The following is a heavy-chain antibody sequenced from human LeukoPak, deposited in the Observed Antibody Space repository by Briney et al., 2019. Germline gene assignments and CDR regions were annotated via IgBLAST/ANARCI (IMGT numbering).Heavy chain of an antibody. Sequence: GGSLRLSCAASGFTVSSNYMSWVRQAPGKGLEWVSVIYSGGSTYYADSVKGRFTISRDNSKNTLYLQMNSLRAEDTAVYYCARPYYYDSSGYYYDYWGQGTPVTVSS. CDR1: GFTVSSNY. CDR3: ARPYYYDSSGYYYDY. J-gene: IGHJ4*02. V-gene: IGHV3-53*01. CDR2: IYSGGST. D-gene: IGHD3-22*01.